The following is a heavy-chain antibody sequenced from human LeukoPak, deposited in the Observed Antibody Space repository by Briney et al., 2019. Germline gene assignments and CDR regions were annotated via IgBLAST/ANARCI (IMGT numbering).Heavy chain of an antibody. V-gene: IGHV4-59*01. Sequence: SETLSLTYTVSGGSISSYYWSWIRQPPGKGLEWIGYIYYSGSTNYNPSLKSRVTISVDTSKNQFSLKLSSVTAADTAVYYCARDGCSGGSCYSGNWFDPWGQGTLVTVSS. CDR3: ARDGCSGGSCYSGNWFDP. CDR2: IYYSGST. CDR1: GGSISSYY. D-gene: IGHD2-15*01. J-gene: IGHJ5*02.